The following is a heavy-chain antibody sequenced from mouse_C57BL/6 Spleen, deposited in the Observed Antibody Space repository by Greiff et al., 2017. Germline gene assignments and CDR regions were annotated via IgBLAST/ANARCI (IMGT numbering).Heavy chain of an antibody. CDR1: GYTFTSYW. Sequence: QVQLKQPGAELVRPGTSVKLSCKASGYTFTSYWMHWVKQRPGQGLEWIGVIDPSDSYTNYNQKFKGKATLTVDTSSSTAYMQLSSLTSEDSAVYYCARNGYYVGMDYWGQGTSVTVSS. CDR2: IDPSDSYT. J-gene: IGHJ4*01. D-gene: IGHD2-3*01. V-gene: IGHV1-59*01. CDR3: ARNGYYVGMDY.